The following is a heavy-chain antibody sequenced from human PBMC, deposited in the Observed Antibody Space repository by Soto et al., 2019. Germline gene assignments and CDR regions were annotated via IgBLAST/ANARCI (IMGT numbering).Heavy chain of an antibody. Sequence: VQLLESGGGLVQPGGSLRLSCAASGFTFSIYAMSWVRQAPGKGLEWIGYIYYSGSTNYNPSLKSRVTISVDTSKNQFSLKLSSVTAADTAVYYCARAQRTYYGSGIDYYYGMDVWGQGTTVTVSS. CDR3: ARAQRTYYGSGIDYYYGMDV. J-gene: IGHJ6*02. V-gene: IGHV4-59*01. CDR2: IYYSGST. CDR1: GFTFSIYA. D-gene: IGHD3-10*01.